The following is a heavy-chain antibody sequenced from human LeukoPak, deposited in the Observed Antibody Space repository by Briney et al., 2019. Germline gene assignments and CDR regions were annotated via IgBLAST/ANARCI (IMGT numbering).Heavy chain of an antibody. CDR2: ISSSSRYI. CDR1: GFTFSSYS. J-gene: IGHJ4*02. D-gene: IGHD6-13*01. V-gene: IGHV3-21*01. CDR3: ARDRSSSWYVFDY. Sequence: PGGSLRLSCAASGFTFSSYSMNWVRQAPGKGLEWVSSISSSSRYIYYADSVKGRFTISRDNAKNSLYLQMNSLRAEDTAVYYCARDRSSSWYVFDYWGQGTLVTVSS.